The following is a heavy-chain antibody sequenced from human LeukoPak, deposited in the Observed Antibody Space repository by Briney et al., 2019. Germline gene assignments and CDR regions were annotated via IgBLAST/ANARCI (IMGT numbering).Heavy chain of an antibody. CDR1: GFNFANHA. J-gene: IGHJ4*02. CDR3: ARGLVHDTSGYYSDY. V-gene: IGHV3-74*01. CDR2: INSDDSRT. D-gene: IGHD3-22*01. Sequence: GGSLRLSCAASGFNFANHAMSWVRQAPGKGLVWVSRINSDDSRTTYADSVKGRFTISRDSAKNTLYLQMNSLRAEDTAVYYCARGLVHDTSGYYSDYWGQGTLVTVSS.